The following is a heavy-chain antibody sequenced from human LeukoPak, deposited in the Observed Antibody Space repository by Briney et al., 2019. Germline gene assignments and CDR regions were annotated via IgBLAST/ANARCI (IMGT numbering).Heavy chain of an antibody. Sequence: GGSLRLSCSASGFAFSSNAMHWVRQAPGRGLEWLAVIAYDGSNEDHADSVRGRFTISRDNSKNTLFLQMNSLRPEDTAIYYCARDLVYSSGWYAGELDHWGLGTLIIVSS. J-gene: IGHJ4*02. CDR2: IAYDGSNE. CDR3: ARDLVYSSGWYAGELDH. CDR1: GFAFSSNA. V-gene: IGHV3-30*03. D-gene: IGHD6-19*01.